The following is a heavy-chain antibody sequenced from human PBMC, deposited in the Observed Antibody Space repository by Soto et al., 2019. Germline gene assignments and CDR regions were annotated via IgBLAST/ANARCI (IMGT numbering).Heavy chain of an antibody. Sequence: QVQLVQSGTEVQKPGASVKVSCKDSGYTFTTYYIHWVRQAPGQGLESMGIINPSGGTTSYTHKFQGRVTMTRDTSTDTVYMELSNLRSEDTAVYYCARGYFDYWGQGTLVTVSS. CDR2: INPSGGTT. CDR1: GYTFTTYY. CDR3: ARGYFDY. J-gene: IGHJ4*02. V-gene: IGHV1-46*01. D-gene: IGHD3-22*01.